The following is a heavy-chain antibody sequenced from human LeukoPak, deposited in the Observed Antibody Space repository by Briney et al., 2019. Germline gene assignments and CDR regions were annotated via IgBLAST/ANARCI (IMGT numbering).Heavy chain of an antibody. CDR1: GGSFSGYY. CDR2: INHSGST. J-gene: IGHJ3*02. V-gene: IGHV4-34*01. Sequence: SETLSLTCAVYGGSFSGYYWSWIRQPPGKGLEWIGEINHSGSTNYNPSLKSRVTISVDTSKNQFSLKLSSVTAADTAVYYCASPYDRSGYYRNDAFDIWGQGTMVTVSS. D-gene: IGHD3-22*01. CDR3: ASPYDRSGYYRNDAFDI.